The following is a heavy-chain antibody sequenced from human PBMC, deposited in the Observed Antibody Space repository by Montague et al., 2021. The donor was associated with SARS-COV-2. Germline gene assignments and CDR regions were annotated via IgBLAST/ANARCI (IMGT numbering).Heavy chain of an antibody. V-gene: IGHV4-34*01. D-gene: IGHD2-2*01. CDR3: ARARQDVVVPAFAIGAYYYYYPMDV. CDR2: INHSGST. Sequence: SETLSLSCAVYGGSFSGYYWSWIRQPPGKGLEWIGEINHSGSTNYNPSLKSRVTISVDTSKNQFSLKLSSVTAADTAVYYCARARQDVVVPAFAIGAYYYYYPMDVWGQGTTVTVSS. J-gene: IGHJ6*02. CDR1: GGSFSGYY.